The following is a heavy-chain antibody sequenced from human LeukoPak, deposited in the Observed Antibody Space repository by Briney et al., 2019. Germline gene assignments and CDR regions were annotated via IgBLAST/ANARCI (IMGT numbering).Heavy chain of an antibody. CDR3: ARDRGEMATIIGLDY. CDR1: GYTFTGYY. J-gene: IGHJ4*02. D-gene: IGHD5-12*01. Sequence: GASVKVSCKASGYTFTGYYMHWVRQAPGQGLEWMGWINPNSGGTNYAQKFQGRVTMTRDTSISTAYMELSRLRSEDTAVYYCARDRGEMATIIGLDYWGQGTLVTVSS. CDR2: INPNSGGT. V-gene: IGHV1-2*02.